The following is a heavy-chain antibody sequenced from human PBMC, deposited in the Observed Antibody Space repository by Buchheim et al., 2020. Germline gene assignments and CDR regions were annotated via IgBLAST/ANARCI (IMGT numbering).Heavy chain of an antibody. CDR2: INPNSGGT. D-gene: IGHD2-15*01. CDR3: ARDLRNIVVVVAVTPGY. Sequence: QVQLVQSGAEVKKPGASVKVSCKASGYTFTGYYRHWVRQAPGQGLEWMGRINPNSGGTNYAQKFQGRVTMTRETYISTAYMELSRLRSDDTAVYYCARDLRNIVVVVAVTPGYWGQGTL. CDR1: GYTFTGYY. V-gene: IGHV1-2*06. J-gene: IGHJ4*02.